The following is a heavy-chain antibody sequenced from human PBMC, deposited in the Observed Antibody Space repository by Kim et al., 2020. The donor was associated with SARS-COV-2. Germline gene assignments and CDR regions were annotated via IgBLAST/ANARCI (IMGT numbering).Heavy chain of an antibody. J-gene: IGHJ6*02. D-gene: IGHD6-13*01. CDR3: ARVRIAAAGILLTYYYYYGMDV. CDR2: INHSGST. Sequence: SETLSLTCAVYGGSFSGYYWSWIRQPPGKGLEWIGEINHSGSTNYNPSLKSRVTISVDTSKNQFSLKLSSMTAADTAVYYCARVRIAAAGILLTYYYYYGMDVWGQGTTVTVSS. V-gene: IGHV4-34*01. CDR1: GGSFSGYY.